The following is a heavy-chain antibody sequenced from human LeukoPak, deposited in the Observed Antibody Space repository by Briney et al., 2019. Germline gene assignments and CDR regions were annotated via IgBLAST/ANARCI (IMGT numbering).Heavy chain of an antibody. CDR2: IYHSGST. Sequence: SETLSLTCAVSGGSISSSNWWSWVRQPPGKGLEWIGEIYHSGSTNYNPSLKSRVTISVDTSKNQFSLKLSSVTAADTAVYYCAREGREWPQSKGFDYWGQGTLVTVSS. D-gene: IGHD3-3*01. J-gene: IGHJ4*02. CDR1: GGSISSSNW. CDR3: AREGREWPQSKGFDY. V-gene: IGHV4-4*02.